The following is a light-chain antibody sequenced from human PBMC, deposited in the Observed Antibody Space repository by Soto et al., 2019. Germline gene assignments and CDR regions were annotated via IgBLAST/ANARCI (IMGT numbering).Light chain of an antibody. CDR1: QSVSAY. V-gene: IGKV3-11*01. J-gene: IGKJ5*01. CDR3: QQHNQWPIT. Sequence: EIVLTQSPATLSLSPGERATLSCRASQSVSAYLAWYQQRPGQAPRLLIYDASYRATDIPPRFSGSGSGTEFTLTINSLQSEDSAVYYCQQHNQWPITFGQGTRLEIK. CDR2: DAS.